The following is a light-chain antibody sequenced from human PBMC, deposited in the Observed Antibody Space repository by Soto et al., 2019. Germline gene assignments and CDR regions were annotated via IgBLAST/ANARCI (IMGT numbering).Light chain of an antibody. V-gene: IGLV1-51*01. CDR1: SFNIGDNY. J-gene: IGLJ3*02. CDR2: DNY. CDR3: VTWDSRLSVVV. Sequence: QSVLMQPPSVSAAPGQKVTITCSGSSFNIGDNYVSWYQHLPGTAPKLLIYDNYKRHSGIPDRFSGSKSGTLATLGITGLQNGDEANYYCVTWDSRLSVVVFGGGTKLTV.